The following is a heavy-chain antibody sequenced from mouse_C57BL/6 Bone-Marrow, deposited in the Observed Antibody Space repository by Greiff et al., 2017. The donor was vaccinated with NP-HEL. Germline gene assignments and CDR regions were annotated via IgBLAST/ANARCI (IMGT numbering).Heavy chain of an antibody. Sequence: EVQLQQSGGGLVQPGGSLKLSCAASGFTFSDYGMAWVRQAPRKGPEWVAFISNLAYSIYYADTVTGRFTISRENAKNTLYLEMSSLRSEDTAMYYCARHYYGSRYAMDYWGQGTSVTVSS. D-gene: IGHD1-1*01. CDR2: ISNLAYSI. J-gene: IGHJ4*01. CDR3: ARHYYGSRYAMDY. V-gene: IGHV5-15*01. CDR1: GFTFSDYG.